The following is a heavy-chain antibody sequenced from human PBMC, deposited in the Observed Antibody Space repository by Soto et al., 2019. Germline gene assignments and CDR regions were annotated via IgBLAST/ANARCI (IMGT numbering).Heavy chain of an antibody. CDR2: ISGSGGST. CDR3: AKESGGVLRFLEWFALGPDIDY. J-gene: IGHJ4*02. D-gene: IGHD3-3*01. Sequence: GGSLRLSCAASGFTFSSYAMSWVRQAPGKGLEWVSAISGSGGSTYYADSVKGRFTISRDNSKNTRYLQMNSLRAEDTAVYYCAKESGGVLRFLEWFALGPDIDYWGQGTLVTVSS. CDR1: GFTFSSYA. V-gene: IGHV3-23*01.